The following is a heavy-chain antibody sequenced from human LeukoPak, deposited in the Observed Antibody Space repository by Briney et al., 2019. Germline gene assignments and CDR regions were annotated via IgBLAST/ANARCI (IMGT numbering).Heavy chain of an antibody. J-gene: IGHJ4*02. V-gene: IGHV3-30-3*01. Sequence: TGGSLRLSCAASGFTFSSYAMHWVRQAPGKGLEWVAVISYDGSNKYYADSVKGRFTISRDNSKNTLYLQMNSLRAEDTGVYYCAKDTYGSGSSHFDSWGQGTLVTVSS. CDR3: AKDTYGSGSSHFDS. D-gene: IGHD3-10*01. CDR2: ISYDGSNK. CDR1: GFTFSSYA.